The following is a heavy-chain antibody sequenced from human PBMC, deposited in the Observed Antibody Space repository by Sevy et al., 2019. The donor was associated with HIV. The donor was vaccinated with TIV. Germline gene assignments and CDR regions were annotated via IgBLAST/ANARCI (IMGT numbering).Heavy chain of an antibody. Sequence: GGSLRLSCAASGFTFSTYGMHWVRQAPGKGLEWVAVIWFDGSNTYYADSVKGRFTISRDIAKNTLHLQMNGLRAEDTAGDYCARDLEFYDYGDYGPAFMPDYWGQGTLVTVSS. J-gene: IGHJ4*02. V-gene: IGHV3-33*01. D-gene: IGHD4-17*01. CDR3: ARDLEFYDYGDYGPAFMPDY. CDR1: GFTFSTYG. CDR2: IWFDGSNT.